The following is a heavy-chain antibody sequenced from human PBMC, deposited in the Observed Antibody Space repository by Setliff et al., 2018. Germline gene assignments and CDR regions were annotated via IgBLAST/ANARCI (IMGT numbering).Heavy chain of an antibody. V-gene: IGHV3-20*04. CDR2: INWNSRSV. J-gene: IGHJ4*02. Sequence: GALRLSCAASGFTFTNYAMSWVRQAPGKGLEWVSGINWNSRSVAYAVSVRGRFTISRDNAGDSLYLQMNSLRVEDTAVYFCARDSSSDWYYGKSHDNWGQGTLVTVSS. D-gene: IGHD6-19*01. CDR3: ARDSSSDWYYGKSHDN. CDR1: GFTFTNYA.